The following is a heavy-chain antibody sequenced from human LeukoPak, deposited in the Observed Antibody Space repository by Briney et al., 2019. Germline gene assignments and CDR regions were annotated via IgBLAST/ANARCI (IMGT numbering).Heavy chain of an antibody. V-gene: IGHV1-46*01. CDR3: ARGEWELLSHYWYFDL. Sequence: ASVKVSCKASGYTFTSYYMHWVRQAPGQGLEWMGIINPSGGSTSYAQKFQGRVTMTRDTSTSTVYMELSSLRSEDTAVYYCARGEWELLSHYWYFDLWGRGTLVTVSS. CDR2: INPSGGST. CDR1: GYTFTSYY. D-gene: IGHD1-26*01. J-gene: IGHJ2*01.